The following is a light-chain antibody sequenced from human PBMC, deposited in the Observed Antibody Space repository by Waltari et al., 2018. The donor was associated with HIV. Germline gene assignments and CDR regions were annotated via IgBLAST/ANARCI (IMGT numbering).Light chain of an antibody. CDR3: QQYETCCT. Sequence: DIRLTQSPSILSAAIGDEVTISCRASQNVNSWRAWYQQKPGKGPKLLIHTASSSVKGVPSRFSGSGSGTVFTLTINGLQADDFATYYCQQYETCCTFGQGTKL. V-gene: IGKV1-5*03. J-gene: IGKJ2*02. CDR1: QNVNSW. CDR2: TAS.